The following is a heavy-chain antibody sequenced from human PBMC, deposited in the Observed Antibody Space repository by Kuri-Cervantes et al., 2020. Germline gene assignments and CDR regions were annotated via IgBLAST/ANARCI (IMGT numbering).Heavy chain of an antibody. CDR3: TRDYGDYSANDAFDI. V-gene: IGHV3-49*03. J-gene: IGHJ3*02. CDR2: IRSKAYGRTT. D-gene: IGHD4-17*01. Sequence: GESLKISCTASGFTFGDYAMSWFRQAPGKGLEWVGFIRSKAYGRTTEYAASVKGRFTISRDDSKSIAYLQMNSLKTEDTAVYYCTRDYGDYSANDAFDIWGQGTMVTVSS. CDR1: GFTFGDYA.